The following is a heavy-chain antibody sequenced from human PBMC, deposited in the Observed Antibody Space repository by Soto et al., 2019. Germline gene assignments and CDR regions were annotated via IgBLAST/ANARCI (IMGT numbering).Heavy chain of an antibody. CDR1: GDTFTFYS. CDR2: INPILSMS. D-gene: IGHD3-10*01. V-gene: IGHV1-69*02. J-gene: IGHJ4*02. Sequence: QVQLVQSGAEVKRPGSSVKVSCKASGDTFTFYSINWVRQAPGLGLEWMGRINPILSMSNYAQRFQGRVTMTADKSTSTAYKDLSSLRSEATAIYYCASSYGSGYRAFDYWGQGALVTVSS. CDR3: ASSYGSGYRAFDY.